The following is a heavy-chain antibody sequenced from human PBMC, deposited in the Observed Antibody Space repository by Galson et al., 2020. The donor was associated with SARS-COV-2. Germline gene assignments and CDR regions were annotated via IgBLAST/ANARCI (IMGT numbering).Heavy chain of an antibody. V-gene: IGHV3-74*01. J-gene: IGHJ3*02. CDR2: INSDGSST. D-gene: IGHD2-2*02. Sequence: GGSLKLSCAASGFTFSSYWMHWVRQAPGKGLVWVSRINSDGSSTSYADSVKGRFTISRDNAKNTLYLQMNSLRAEDTAVYYCARYCSSTSCYNAFDIWGQWTMVTVSS. CDR1: GFTFSSYW. CDR3: ARYCSSTSCYNAFDI.